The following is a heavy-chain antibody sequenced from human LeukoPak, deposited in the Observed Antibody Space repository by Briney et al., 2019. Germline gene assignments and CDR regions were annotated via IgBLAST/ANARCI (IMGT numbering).Heavy chain of an antibody. J-gene: IGHJ4*02. CDR2: ISSNGGST. CDR3: ARDAGKTRLDY. Sequence: GGSLRLSCAASGFTFSSFAIHWVRQAPGKGLEYVSAISSNGGSTYYADSVKGRFTISRDNSKNMVYLQVSSLRVEDTAVYYCARDAGKTRLDYWGQGTLVTVSS. CDR1: GFTFSSFA. D-gene: IGHD3-10*01. V-gene: IGHV3-64*02.